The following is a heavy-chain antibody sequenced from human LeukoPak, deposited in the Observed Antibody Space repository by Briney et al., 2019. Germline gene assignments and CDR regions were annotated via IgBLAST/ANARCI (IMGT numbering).Heavy chain of an antibody. CDR2: IIPIFGTA. CDR3: ATCSSWFHIAFFDY. Sequence: SVKVSCKASGGTFSRYAISWVRQAPGQGLEWMGGIIPIFGTANYAQKFQGRVTITTDESTSTAYMELSSLRSEDTAVYYCATCSSWFHIAFFDYWGQGTLVTVSS. CDR1: GGTFSRYA. J-gene: IGHJ4*02. V-gene: IGHV1-69*05. D-gene: IGHD6-13*01.